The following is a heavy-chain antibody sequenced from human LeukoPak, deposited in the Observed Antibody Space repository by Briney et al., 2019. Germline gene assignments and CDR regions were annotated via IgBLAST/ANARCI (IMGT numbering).Heavy chain of an antibody. CDR1: GFTFSGYW. Sequence: GSLRLSCAASGFTFSGYWMHWVRQAPGKGLEWVSRLRGDGSDRTYADSVKGRFTISRDNAKSTVYLQVNSLRAEDTALYYCARDRGYSFDSWGQGTLVTVSS. CDR2: LRGDGSDR. D-gene: IGHD2-21*01. CDR3: ARDRGYSFDS. V-gene: IGHV3-74*01. J-gene: IGHJ4*02.